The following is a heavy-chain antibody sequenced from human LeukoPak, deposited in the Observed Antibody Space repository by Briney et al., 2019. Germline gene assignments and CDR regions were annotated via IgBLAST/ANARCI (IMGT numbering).Heavy chain of an antibody. CDR1: GFTFSSYA. D-gene: IGHD3-10*01. Sequence: PGGSLRLSCAASGFTFSSYAMNWVRQAPGKGLEWVSSISASSAYMYYAASVKGRHTISRDNAKNSLYLQMNSLRAEDTAVYYRARDFSETLGVWGQGTLVTVSS. CDR3: ARDFSETLGV. CDR2: ISASSAYM. J-gene: IGHJ4*02. V-gene: IGHV3-21*01.